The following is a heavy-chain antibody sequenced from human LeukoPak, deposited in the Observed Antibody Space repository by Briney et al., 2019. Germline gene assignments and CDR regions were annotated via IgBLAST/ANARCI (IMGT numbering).Heavy chain of an antibody. V-gene: IGHV5-51*01. CDR3: ARRQGYSVFDY. CDR1: GYSFTNYW. CDR2: IYPYDSDT. J-gene: IGHJ4*02. D-gene: IGHD3-16*02. Sequence: GESLKISCQGSGYSFTNYWIGWVRQMPGKGLEWMGLIYPYDSDTRYTLSFQGQVTLSADKSIRTAYLQWSSLKASDTAMYYCARRQGYSVFDYWGQGTLVIVSS.